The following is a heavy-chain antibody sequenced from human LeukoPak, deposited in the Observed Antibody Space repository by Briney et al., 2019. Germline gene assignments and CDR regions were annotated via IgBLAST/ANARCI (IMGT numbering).Heavy chain of an antibody. CDR3: ASSVRGGSYSIY. CDR2: INHSGST. CDR1: GGSFSGYY. V-gene: IGHV4-34*01. Sequence: PSETLSLTCAVYGGSFSGYYWSWIRQPPGKGLEWIGEINHSGSTNYNPSLKSRVTISVDTSKNQFSLKLSSVTAADTAVYYCASSVRGGSYSIYWGQGTLVTVSS. J-gene: IGHJ4*02. D-gene: IGHD1-26*01.